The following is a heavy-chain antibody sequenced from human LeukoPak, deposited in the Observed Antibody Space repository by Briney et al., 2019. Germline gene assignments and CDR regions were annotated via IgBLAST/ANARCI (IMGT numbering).Heavy chain of an antibody. CDR2: ISGSGGST. CDR1: GFTFSSYA. CDR3: AKGIAVVNWFDP. J-gene: IGHJ5*02. Sequence: GGSLRLSCAAPGFTFSSYAMSWVRQAPGKGLEWVSAISGSGGSTYYADSVKGRFTISRDNSKNTLYLQMNSLRAEDTAVYYCAKGIAVVNWFDPWGQGTLVTVSS. D-gene: IGHD6-19*01. V-gene: IGHV3-23*01.